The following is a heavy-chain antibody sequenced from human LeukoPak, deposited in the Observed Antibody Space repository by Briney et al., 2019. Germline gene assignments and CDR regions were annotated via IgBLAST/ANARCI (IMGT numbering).Heavy chain of an antibody. CDR1: GFTFSSYA. D-gene: IGHD6-6*01. V-gene: IGHV3-23*01. CDR2: ICGSGGST. Sequence: PGGSLRLSCAASGFTFSSYAMNWVRQAPGKGLEWVSAICGSGGSTYYADSVKGRFTISRDNSKNTLYLQMNSLRAEDTAVYYFAKDVKYSISSPAREPPADWGQAT. J-gene: IGHJ4*01. CDR3: AKDVKYSISSPAREPPAD.